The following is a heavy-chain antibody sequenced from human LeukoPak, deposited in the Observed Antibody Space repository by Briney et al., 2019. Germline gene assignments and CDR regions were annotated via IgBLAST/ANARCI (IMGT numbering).Heavy chain of an antibody. J-gene: IGHJ4*02. CDR3: ASGDNDPLFDY. CDR1: GGTISSYY. V-gene: IGHV4-59*01. D-gene: IGHD1-1*01. Sequence: SETLSLTCTVSGGTISSYYWSWIRQPPGKGLEWIGYIYYSGSTNYNPSLKSRVTISVDTSKNQFSLKLSSVTAADTAVYYCASGDNDPLFDYWGQGTLVTVSS. CDR2: IYYSGST.